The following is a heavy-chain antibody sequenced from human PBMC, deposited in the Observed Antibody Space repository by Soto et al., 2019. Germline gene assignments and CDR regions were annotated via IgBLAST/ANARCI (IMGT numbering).Heavy chain of an antibody. CDR2: IYYSGST. V-gene: IGHV4-59*01. CDR1: GGSISSYY. Sequence: LSLTCTVSGGSISSYYWSWIRQPPGKGLEWIGYIYYSGSTNYNPSLKSRVTISVDTSKNQFSLKLSSVTAADTAVYYCARVESGIAAAGRDYYYYGMDGWGQGTTVTVSS. J-gene: IGHJ6*02. D-gene: IGHD6-13*01. CDR3: ARVESGIAAAGRDYYYYGMDG.